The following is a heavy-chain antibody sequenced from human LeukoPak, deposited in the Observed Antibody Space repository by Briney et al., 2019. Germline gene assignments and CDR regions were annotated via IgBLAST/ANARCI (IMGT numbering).Heavy chain of an antibody. Sequence: ASVKVSCKASGYTFTGYYMHWGRQAPGQGLEWMGWINPNSVGTNYAQKFQGRVTMTTATSISTATIKLSRLGPEDTAVYYCARIMRDAFDIWGQGTMVTVSS. V-gene: IGHV1-2*02. CDR1: GYTFTGYY. CDR2: INPNSVGT. CDR3: ARIMRDAFDI. J-gene: IGHJ3*02.